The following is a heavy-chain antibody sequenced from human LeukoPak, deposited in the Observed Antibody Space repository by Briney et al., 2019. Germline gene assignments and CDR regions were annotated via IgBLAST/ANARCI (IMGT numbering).Heavy chain of an antibody. J-gene: IGHJ4*02. CDR2: ISSSSSYI. V-gene: IGHV3-21*01. CDR3: ARANAAAGKPVGLYYFDY. D-gene: IGHD6-13*01. Sequence: PGGSLRLSCAASGFTFSSYSMNWVRQAPGKGLEWVSSISSSSSYIYYADSVKGRFTISRDNAKNSLYLQMNSLRAEDTAVYYCARANAAAGKPVGLYYFDYWGQRTLVTVSS. CDR1: GFTFSSYS.